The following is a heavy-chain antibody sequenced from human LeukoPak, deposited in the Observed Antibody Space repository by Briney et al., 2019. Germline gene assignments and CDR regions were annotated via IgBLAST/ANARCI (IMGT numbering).Heavy chain of an antibody. J-gene: IGHJ5*02. Sequence: GESLKISCKGSGYSFTSYWSGWVRQMPGKGLEWMGIIYPGDSDTRYSPSFQGQVTISADKSISTAYLQWSSLKASDTAMYYCARLPPYYWNEGDWFDPWGQGTPVTVSS. CDR2: IYPGDSDT. D-gene: IGHD1-1*01. CDR1: GYSFTSYW. V-gene: IGHV5-51*01. CDR3: ARLPPYYWNEGDWFDP.